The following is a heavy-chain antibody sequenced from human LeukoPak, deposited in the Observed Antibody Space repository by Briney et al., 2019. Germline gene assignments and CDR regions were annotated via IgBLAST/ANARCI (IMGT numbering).Heavy chain of an antibody. CDR2: IDKKDKGYATAT. CDR3: TRDSGTYNWFDP. CDR1: GFPFSGSA. J-gene: IGHJ5*02. V-gene: IGHV3-73*01. D-gene: IGHD1-26*01. Sequence: AGGSLRLSCAASGFPFSGSAIHWVRQSSGKGLEWVGQIDKKDKGYATATAYAASVKGRFTISRDDSINTAYLQMKSLKTEDTALYYCTRDSGTYNWFDPWGQGTLVTVSS.